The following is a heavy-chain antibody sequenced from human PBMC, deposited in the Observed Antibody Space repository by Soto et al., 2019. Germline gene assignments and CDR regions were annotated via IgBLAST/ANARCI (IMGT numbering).Heavy chain of an antibody. CDR2: IYPNTGGT. CDR1: GYSFTGYY. D-gene: IGHD3-22*01. J-gene: IGHJ4*02. CDR3: ARQARYYDMPQF. Sequence: ASVKVSCKTSGYSFTGYYMHWVRQAPGQGLEWMGWIYPNTGGTNYAQKFQGRVTMTTDASIKTAYLELSRLTSDDTAVYYCARQARYYDMPQFWGQGTLVTVSS. V-gene: IGHV1-2*02.